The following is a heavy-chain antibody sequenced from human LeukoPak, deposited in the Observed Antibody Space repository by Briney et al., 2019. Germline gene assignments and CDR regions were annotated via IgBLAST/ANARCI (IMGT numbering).Heavy chain of an antibody. J-gene: IGHJ4*02. CDR2: IYYNGRA. D-gene: IGHD3-22*01. CDR3: ARRSSESFDF. CDR1: GGSISSYY. Sequence: PSETLSLTCTVSGGSISSYYWAWIRQPPGEGLEWIGYIYYNGRATYNPSLKSRVTISVDTSKNQFSLKLSSVTAADTAVYYCARRSSESFDFWGQGTLVTVSS. V-gene: IGHV4-59*08.